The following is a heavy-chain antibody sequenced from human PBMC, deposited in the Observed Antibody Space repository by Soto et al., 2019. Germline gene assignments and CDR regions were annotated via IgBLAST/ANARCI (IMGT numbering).Heavy chain of an antibody. Sequence: SETLSLTCAVSGGSISSGGYSWSWIRQPPGKGLEWIGYIYHSGSTYYNPSLKSRVTISVDRSKNQFSLKLSSVTAADTAVYYCARAEELTGWFDPWGQGTLVTVSS. CDR2: IYHSGST. V-gene: IGHV4-30-2*01. D-gene: IGHD1-26*01. CDR1: GGSISSGGYS. CDR3: ARAEELTGWFDP. J-gene: IGHJ5*02.